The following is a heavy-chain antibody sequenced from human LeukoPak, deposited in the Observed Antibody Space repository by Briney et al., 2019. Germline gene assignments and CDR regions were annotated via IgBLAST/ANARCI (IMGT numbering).Heavy chain of an antibody. V-gene: IGHV1-24*01. J-gene: IGHJ4*02. CDR1: GYTLTELS. Sequence: ASVKVSCKVSGYTLTELSMHWVRQAPGKGLEWMGGFDPEDGETIYAQKLQGRVTMTTDTSTSTAYMELRSLRSDDTAVYYCGRGSYTAFDYWGQGTLVTVSS. CDR2: FDPEDGET. CDR3: GRGSYTAFDY. D-gene: IGHD1-26*01.